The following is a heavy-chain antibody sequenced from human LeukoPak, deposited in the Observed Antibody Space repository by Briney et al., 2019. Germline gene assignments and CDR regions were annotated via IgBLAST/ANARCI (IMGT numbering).Heavy chain of an antibody. CDR1: GYTFTSYY. Sequence: ASVKVSCKASGYTFTSYYMHWVRQAPGQGLEWMGIINPSGGSTSYAQKFQGRVTMTRDTSTSTVYMELSSLRSEDTAVYYCARGNYDFWSGSHYYYYYMDVWGKGTTVTVSS. CDR3: ARGNYDFWSGSHYYYYYMDV. CDR2: INPSGGST. V-gene: IGHV1-46*01. J-gene: IGHJ6*03. D-gene: IGHD3-3*01.